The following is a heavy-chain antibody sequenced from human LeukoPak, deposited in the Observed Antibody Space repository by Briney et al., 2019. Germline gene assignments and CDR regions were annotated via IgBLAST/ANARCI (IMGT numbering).Heavy chain of an antibody. J-gene: IGHJ4*02. Sequence: NPXGXLRLSCAASGFTFSSHTMLWVRQAPGKGLEWVSSISSRASNIYYADSLRGRFTISRDNARNSLYLEMNSLRAEDTAVYYCARDADLSTGYPGYWGQGTLVTVSS. V-gene: IGHV3-21*01. CDR3: ARDADLSTGYPGY. D-gene: IGHD3-9*01. CDR2: ISSRASNI. CDR1: GFTFSSHT.